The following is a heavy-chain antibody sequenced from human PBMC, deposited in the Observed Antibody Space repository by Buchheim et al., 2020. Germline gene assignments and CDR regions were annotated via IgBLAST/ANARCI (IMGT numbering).Heavy chain of an antibody. Sequence: QVQLQESGPGLVKPSQTLSLTCTVSGGSISSGSYYWSWIRQPAGKGLEWIGRIYTSGSTNYNPSLKSRVTISVDTSKHQFSLKLSSVTAADTAVYYCARDLLGGWFDPWGQGTL. J-gene: IGHJ5*02. CDR1: GGSISSGSYY. V-gene: IGHV4-61*02. D-gene: IGHD3-16*01. CDR3: ARDLLGGWFDP. CDR2: IYTSGST.